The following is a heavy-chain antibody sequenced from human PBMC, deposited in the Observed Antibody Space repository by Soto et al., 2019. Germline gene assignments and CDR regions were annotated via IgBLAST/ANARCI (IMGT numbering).Heavy chain of an antibody. CDR3: ARDHTVYYDFWSGTTSHYYMDV. CDR2: ISAYNGNT. CDR1: GYTFTSYV. D-gene: IGHD3-3*01. V-gene: IGHV1-18*01. J-gene: IGHJ6*03. Sequence: ASVKVSCKASGYTFTSYVISWVRQAPGQGLERMGWISAYNGNTNYAQKLQGRVTMTTDTSTSTAYMELRSLRSDDTAVYYCARDHTVYYDFWSGTTSHYYMDVWGKGTTVTVSS.